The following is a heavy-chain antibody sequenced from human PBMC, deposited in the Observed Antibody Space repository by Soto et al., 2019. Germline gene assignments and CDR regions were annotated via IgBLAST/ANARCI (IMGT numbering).Heavy chain of an antibody. D-gene: IGHD2-15*01. CDR3: VSKLVPYYYGLYV. Sequence: QMQLRESGPGLVKPSGTLSLTCTVYGDSITNNHWWSWVRQPPGKGPEVIGEIYHTGIANYNPSLEYLVAFSVDKSKSQFSLSLTSVTAADTAVSYCVSKLVPYYYGLYVWGQGTTVTVSS. J-gene: IGHJ6*01. V-gene: IGHV4-4*02. CDR2: IYHTGIA. CDR1: GDSITNNHW.